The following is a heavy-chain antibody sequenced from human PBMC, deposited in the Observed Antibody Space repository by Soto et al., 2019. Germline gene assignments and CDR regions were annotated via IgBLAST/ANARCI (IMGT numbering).Heavy chain of an antibody. Sequence: SVKVSCKASGGTFSSYAISWVRQAPGQGLEWMGGIIPIFGTANYAQKFQGRVTITADESTSTAYMELSSLRSEDTAVYYCAVTYYYDSSGYYYVTPPFDYWGQGTLVTVSS. J-gene: IGHJ4*02. D-gene: IGHD3-22*01. CDR1: GGTFSSYA. CDR3: AVTYYYDSSGYYYVTPPFDY. CDR2: IIPIFGTA. V-gene: IGHV1-69*13.